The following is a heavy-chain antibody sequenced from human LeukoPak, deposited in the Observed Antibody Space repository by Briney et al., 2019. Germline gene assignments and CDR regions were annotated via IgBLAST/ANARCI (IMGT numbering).Heavy chain of an antibody. D-gene: IGHD6-19*01. CDR1: GFTVSINY. J-gene: IGHJ4*02. V-gene: IGHV3-66*02. CDR2: IYTTGKT. CDR3: ARGGVYSSGSYYLYYFDY. Sequence: GGSLRLSCAASGFTVSINYMSWVRQAPGEGLGWVSVIYTTGKTYYADSVKGRFTISRDNSKNTLYLQMNSLRAEDTAVYYCARGGVYSSGSYYLYYFDYWGQGTLVTVPS.